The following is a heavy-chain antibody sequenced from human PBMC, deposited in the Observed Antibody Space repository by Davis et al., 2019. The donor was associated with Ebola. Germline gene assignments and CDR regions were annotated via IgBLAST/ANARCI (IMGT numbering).Heavy chain of an antibody. CDR1: GFIVSDKY. J-gene: IGHJ6*02. CDR2: ISNDGRNK. D-gene: IGHD6-25*01. Sequence: GESLKISCAASGFIVSDKYMSWVRQAPGKGLEWVAIISNDGRNKYYADSVKGRFTISRDNSKNTLNLQMNSLRAEDTAVYHCARAVQGVAATVPYYFYGMDVWGQGTTVTVSS. V-gene: IGHV3-30*03. CDR3: ARAVQGVAATVPYYFYGMDV.